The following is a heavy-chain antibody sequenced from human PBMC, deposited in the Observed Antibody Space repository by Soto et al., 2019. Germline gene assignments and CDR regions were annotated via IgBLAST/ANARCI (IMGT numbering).Heavy chain of an antibody. Sequence: SETLSLTCTVSGASIGSGDNYWSWIRQTPGKGLEWIGYIYYRGSTYYNQSLKSRVTISVDTSMNQFSLTLTSVTAADTAVYYCARDPARGGGSYLGYFDYWGQGTLVTVSS. D-gene: IGHD1-26*01. CDR1: GASIGSGDNY. CDR3: ARDPARGGGSYLGYFDY. V-gene: IGHV4-30-4*01. CDR2: IYYRGST. J-gene: IGHJ4*02.